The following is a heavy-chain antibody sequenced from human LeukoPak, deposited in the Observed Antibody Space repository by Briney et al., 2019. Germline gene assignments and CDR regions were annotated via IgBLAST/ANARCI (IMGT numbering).Heavy chain of an antibody. CDR2: ISYDGSNK. V-gene: IGHV3-30*03. CDR3: ARQWFGDWGYYFDY. CDR1: GFTFSSYG. D-gene: IGHD3-10*01. J-gene: IGHJ4*02. Sequence: GRSLRLSCAASGFTFSSYGMHWVRQAPGKGLEWVAIISYDGSNKYYADSVKGRFTISRDNSKNTLYLQMNSLRAEDTAIYYCARQWFGDWGYYFDYWGQGTLVTVSS.